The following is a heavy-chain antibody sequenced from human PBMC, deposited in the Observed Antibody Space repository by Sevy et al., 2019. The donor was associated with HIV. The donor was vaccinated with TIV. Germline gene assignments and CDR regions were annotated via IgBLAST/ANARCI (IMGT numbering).Heavy chain of an antibody. CDR2: LSFGCGEI. V-gene: IGHV3-23*01. D-gene: IGHD2-8*01. Sequence: GGSLRLSCAASGFTFSKYSLSWVRQPPGKGLEWVSTLSFGCGEINYADSVKGRFTISRDNSKSSVYLQMNNLRPEDTAVYYCAREGCTKPHNYWGQGTLVTVSS. CDR1: GFTFSKYS. J-gene: IGHJ4*02. CDR3: AREGCTKPHNY.